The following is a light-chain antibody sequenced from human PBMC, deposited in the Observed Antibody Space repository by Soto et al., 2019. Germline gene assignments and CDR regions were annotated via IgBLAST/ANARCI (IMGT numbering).Light chain of an antibody. V-gene: IGKV3-20*01. Sequence: EIVLTQSPGTLSLSPGERATLSCRASQSVSSNYLAWYQQKPGQAPRLLIDGGSSRATGIPDRFSGSGSGPDFTLTISRLEPEDFAVYYCQHYGGSPPNTFGQGTKLETK. J-gene: IGKJ2*01. CDR3: QHYGGSPPNT. CDR1: QSVSSNY. CDR2: GGS.